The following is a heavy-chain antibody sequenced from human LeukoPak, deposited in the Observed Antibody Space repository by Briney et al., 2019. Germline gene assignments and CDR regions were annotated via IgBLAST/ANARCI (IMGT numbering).Heavy chain of an antibody. CDR2: INHSGST. Sequence: SETLSLTCAVYGGSFSGYYWSWIRQPPGKGLEWIGEINHSGSTNYNPSLKSRVTISVDTSKNQFSLKLSSVTAADTAVYYCARGANGRRYNWFDTWGQGTLVTVSS. CDR3: ARGANGRRYNWFDT. D-gene: IGHD2-8*01. J-gene: IGHJ5*02. V-gene: IGHV4-34*01. CDR1: GGSFSGYY.